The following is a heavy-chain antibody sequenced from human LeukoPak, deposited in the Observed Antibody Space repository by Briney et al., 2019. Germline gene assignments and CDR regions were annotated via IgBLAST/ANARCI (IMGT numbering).Heavy chain of an antibody. Sequence: GSSVKVSCKASGGTFSSYAISWVRQAPGQGLEWMGGIIPIFGTANYAQKFQGRVTITTDESTSTAYMELSSLRSEDTAVYYCARSSKAVTYDDAFDIWGQGTMVTVSS. CDR3: ARSSKAVTYDDAFDI. J-gene: IGHJ3*02. D-gene: IGHD4-11*01. CDR2: IIPIFGTA. V-gene: IGHV1-69*05. CDR1: GGTFSSYA.